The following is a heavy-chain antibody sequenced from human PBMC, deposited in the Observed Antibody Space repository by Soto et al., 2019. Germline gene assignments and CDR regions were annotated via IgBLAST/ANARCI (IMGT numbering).Heavy chain of an antibody. CDR2: IYYSGST. Sequence: LSLSCTVSGGSVSSGSYYWSWIRQPPGKGLEWIGYIYYSGSTNYNPSLKSRVTISVDTSKNQFSLKLSSVTAADTAVYYCAREGLAARMAGYHFDYWGQVTMVTVSS. J-gene: IGHJ4*02. V-gene: IGHV4-61*01. D-gene: IGHD6-6*01. CDR3: AREGLAARMAGYHFDY. CDR1: GGSVSSGSYY.